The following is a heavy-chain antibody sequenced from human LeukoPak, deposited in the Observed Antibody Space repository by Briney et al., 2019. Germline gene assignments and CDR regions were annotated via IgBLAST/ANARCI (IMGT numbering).Heavy chain of an antibody. J-gene: IGHJ3*02. D-gene: IGHD2/OR15-2a*01. CDR1: GGSISYYY. CDR3: AKNSPLSASDI. V-gene: IGHV4-59*12. CDR2: IYYSGST. Sequence: SETLSLTCTVSGGSISYYYWSWLRQPPGKGLEWIGYIYYSGSTNYNPSLKSRVTISIDKSKNQFSLKLTSVTAADTAVYYCAKNSPLSASDIWGQGTMVTVSS.